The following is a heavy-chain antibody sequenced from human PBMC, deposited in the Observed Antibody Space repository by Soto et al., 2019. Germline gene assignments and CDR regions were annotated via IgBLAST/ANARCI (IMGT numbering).Heavy chain of an antibody. J-gene: IGHJ4*02. D-gene: IGHD7-27*01. Sequence: QVQLQESGPGLVKPSETLSLTCTVSGGSISSYYWSWIRQPPGKGLEWIGYIYYSGSTNYNPSLKSRVTISVDTSKNQFSLKLTSVTAADTAVYYCASHLRPTNWGGGYFDYWGQGPLVTVSS. CDR2: IYYSGST. V-gene: IGHV4-59*08. CDR3: ASHLRPTNWGGGYFDY. CDR1: GGSISSYY.